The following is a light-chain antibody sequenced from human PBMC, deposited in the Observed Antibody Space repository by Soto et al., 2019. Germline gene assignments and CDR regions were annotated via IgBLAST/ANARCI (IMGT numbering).Light chain of an antibody. CDR1: QIVSSN. V-gene: IGKV3-15*01. J-gene: IGKJ4*01. CDR2: GAS. Sequence: EIVMTQSPATLSVSPGERATLSCRASQIVSSNLAWYQQKPGQAPRLLIYGASTRATGIPARFSGGGSGPEFTLTISSLQSEDFAVYYCQQYDNWPLTFGGGTKVEIK. CDR3: QQYDNWPLT.